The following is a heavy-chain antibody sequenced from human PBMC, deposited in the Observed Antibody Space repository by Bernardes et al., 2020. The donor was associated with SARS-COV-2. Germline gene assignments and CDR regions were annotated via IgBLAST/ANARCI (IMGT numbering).Heavy chain of an antibody. CDR3: ARVKLPRPRYSSSRYWYFDL. Sequence: GGSLRLSCAVSGFTFSSYCMSWVRQAPGKGLEWVANIKQDGSEKSYMDSVKGRFTISRDNAMSSLYLQLNSLRVEDTAVYFCARVKLPRPRYSSSRYWYFDLWGRGTLVTVSS. D-gene: IGHD6-13*01. J-gene: IGHJ2*01. CDR2: IKQDGSEK. V-gene: IGHV3-7*01. CDR1: GFTFSSYC.